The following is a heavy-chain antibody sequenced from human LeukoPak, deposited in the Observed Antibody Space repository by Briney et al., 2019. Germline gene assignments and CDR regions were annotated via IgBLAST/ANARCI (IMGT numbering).Heavy chain of an antibody. Sequence: PSETLSLTCAVSGYSISSGYYWGWSRQPPGNGLEWIGSIYHSGSTYYNPSLKSRVTISVDTSKNQFSLKLSSVTAADTAVYYCARDGGYSGYDCPYNWFDPWGQGTLVTVSS. CDR3: ARDGGYSGYDCPYNWFDP. V-gene: IGHV4-38-2*02. CDR1: GYSISSGYY. D-gene: IGHD5-12*01. J-gene: IGHJ5*02. CDR2: IYHSGST.